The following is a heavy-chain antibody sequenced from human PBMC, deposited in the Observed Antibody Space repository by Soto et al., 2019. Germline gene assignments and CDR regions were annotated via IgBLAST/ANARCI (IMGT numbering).Heavy chain of an antibody. J-gene: IGHJ4*02. CDR3: ARDDEGGSYCDLGY. CDR1: GFTFSNYI. D-gene: IGHD3-10*01. V-gene: IGHV3-30-3*01. CDR2: ILDDGNNK. Sequence: QVQLVESGGGVVQPGRSLRLYCAASGFTFSNYIMHWVRQAPGKGLEWVAFILDDGNNKYYADSVEGRFTISRDNSKNTLDLQMNSLRTEDAAVYYCARDDEGGSYCDLGYWGQGTLVTVSS.